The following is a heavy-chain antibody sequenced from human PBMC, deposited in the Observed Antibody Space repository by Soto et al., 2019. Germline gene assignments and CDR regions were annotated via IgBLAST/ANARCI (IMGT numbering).Heavy chain of an antibody. J-gene: IGHJ4*02. Sequence: GGSLRLSCAASGFTFSSYAMSWVRQAPGKGLEWVSGMSGSGGTAYYRDSGTGRFTISRDNSKQTLYLQMNSLRAEDTGLYYCAIDLYTGSGPVYWGQGTLVTVSS. CDR1: GFTFSSYA. D-gene: IGHD3-10*01. CDR2: MSGSGGTA. V-gene: IGHV3-23*01. CDR3: AIDLYTGSGPVY.